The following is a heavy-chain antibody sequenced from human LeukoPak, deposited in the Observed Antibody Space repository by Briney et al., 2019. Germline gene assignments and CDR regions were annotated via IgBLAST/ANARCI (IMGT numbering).Heavy chain of an antibody. J-gene: IGHJ4*02. Sequence: GASVKVSCKASGYTLTGYYMHWVRQAPGQGLEWMGRINPSSGGTNYAQKFQGRVTMTRDTSISTAYMELSRLRSDDTAVYYCARGTYYYDSSGYFDYWGQGTLVTVSS. CDR2: INPSSGGT. CDR1: GYTLTGYY. V-gene: IGHV1-2*06. D-gene: IGHD3-22*01. CDR3: ARGTYYYDSSGYFDY.